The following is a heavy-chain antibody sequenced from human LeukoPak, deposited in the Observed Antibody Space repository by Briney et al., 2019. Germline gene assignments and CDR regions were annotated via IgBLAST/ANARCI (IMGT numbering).Heavy chain of an antibody. CDR2: IKSKTDGGTT. D-gene: IGHD4-11*01. CDR1: GFTFSNAW. Sequence: GGSLRLSCAASGFTFSNAWMRWVRQAPGKGLEWVGRIKSKTDGGTTDYAAPVKGRFTISRDNSKNTLYLQMNSLRAEDTAIYYCANPPTVTTFNYWGQGTLVTVSS. CDR3: ANPPTVTTFNY. V-gene: IGHV3-15*01. J-gene: IGHJ4*02.